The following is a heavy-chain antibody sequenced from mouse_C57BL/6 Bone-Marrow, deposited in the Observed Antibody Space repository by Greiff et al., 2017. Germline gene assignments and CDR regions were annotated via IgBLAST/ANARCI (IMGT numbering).Heavy chain of an antibody. V-gene: IGHV1-64*01. CDR1: GYTFTSYW. Sequence: QVQLQQPGAELVKPGASVKLSCKASGYTFTSYWMHWVKQRPGQGLEWIGKIHPNSGSTNYNEKFKSKATLTVDKSSSTAYMQLSSLTSEDAAVYDCARGCGYYIAWFAYWGQGTLVTVSA. CDR3: ARGCGYYIAWFAY. J-gene: IGHJ3*01. D-gene: IGHD2-3*01. CDR2: IHPNSGST.